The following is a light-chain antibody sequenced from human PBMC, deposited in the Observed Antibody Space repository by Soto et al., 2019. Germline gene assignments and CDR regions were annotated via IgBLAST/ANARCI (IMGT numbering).Light chain of an antibody. Sequence: NFMLTQPHSVSESPGKTVTVSCTRSSGSIASDYVQWYQQRPGSAPTSVVYENKHRPSGVPGRFSGSIDSAYNSASLTISGLKTEDEADYYCQSYDSTNVVFGGGTKLTVL. J-gene: IGLJ2*01. V-gene: IGLV6-57*04. CDR3: QSYDSTNVV. CDR2: ENK. CDR1: SGSIASDY.